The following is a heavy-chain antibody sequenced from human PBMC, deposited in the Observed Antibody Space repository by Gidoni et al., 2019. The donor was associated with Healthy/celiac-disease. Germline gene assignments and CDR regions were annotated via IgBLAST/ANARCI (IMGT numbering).Heavy chain of an antibody. Sequence: EVQLVESGGGVVQPGGSLRLSCAPSGFTFDDYAMHWVRQAPGKGLEWVSLISGDGGSTYYADSVKGRFTISRDNSKNSLYLQMNSLRTEDTALYYCAKVTLLRYYYYGMDVWGQGTTVTVSS. CDR1: GFTFDDYA. J-gene: IGHJ6*02. CDR3: AKVTLLRYYYYGMDV. CDR2: ISGDGGST. D-gene: IGHD5-12*01. V-gene: IGHV3-43*02.